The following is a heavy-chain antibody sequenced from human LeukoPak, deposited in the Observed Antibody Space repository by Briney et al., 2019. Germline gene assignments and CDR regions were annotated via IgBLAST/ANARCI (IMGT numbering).Heavy chain of an antibody. CDR2: ISSSGSTI. CDR3: ARENFVSLLWFGETNKNYYMDV. V-gene: IGHV3-48*03. D-gene: IGHD3-10*01. J-gene: IGHJ6*03. Sequence: EPGGSLRLSCAASGFTFSSYEMNWVRQAPGKGLEWVSYISSSGSTIYYADSVKGRFTISRDNAKNSLYLQMNSLRAEDTAVYYCARENFVSLLWFGETNKNYYMDVWGKGTTVTISS. CDR1: GFTFSSYE.